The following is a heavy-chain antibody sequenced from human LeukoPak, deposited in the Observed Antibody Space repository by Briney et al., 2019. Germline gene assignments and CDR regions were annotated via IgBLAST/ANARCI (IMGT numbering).Heavy chain of an antibody. V-gene: IGHV5-51*01. Sequence: GESLKISCKGSGYRFTNYWIGWVRQMPGKGLEWMGIIYPGDSDTIYSPSFQGQVTVSADKSISTAYLQWSSLKASDTAMYYCAGGGIRDGYNFFDYWGQGTLVTVSS. CDR1: GYRFTNYW. CDR3: AGGGIRDGYNFFDY. D-gene: IGHD5-24*01. J-gene: IGHJ4*02. CDR2: IYPGDSDT.